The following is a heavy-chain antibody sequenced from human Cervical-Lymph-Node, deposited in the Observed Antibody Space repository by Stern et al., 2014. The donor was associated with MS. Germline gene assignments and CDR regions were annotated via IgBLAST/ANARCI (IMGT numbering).Heavy chain of an antibody. D-gene: IGHD2/OR15-2a*01. CDR2: ISHDGNNK. CDR1: GFTFSAYG. Sequence: VQLVESGGGVVQPGRSLRLSCVASGFTFSAYGMHWVRQAPGKGLEWVAVISHDGNNKYHADSVKGRFTISRDNSKNTLFLQMNSLRVEDTAVYYCARGAVGALPTFIGGIFDPWGQGSMVTVSS. V-gene: IGHV3-30*03. CDR3: ARGAVGALPTFIGGIFDP. J-gene: IGHJ5*02.